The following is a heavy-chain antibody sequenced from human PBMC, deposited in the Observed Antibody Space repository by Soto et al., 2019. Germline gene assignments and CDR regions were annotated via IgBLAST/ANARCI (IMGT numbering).Heavy chain of an antibody. CDR3: ARQDIVLMVYANDY. CDR1: GGSISSSSSY. J-gene: IGHJ4*02. CDR2: IYYSGST. D-gene: IGHD2-8*01. V-gene: IGHV4-39*01. Sequence: SETLSLTCTFAGGSISSSSSYWGWIRQPPGKGLEWIGSIYYSGSTYYNPSLKSRVTISVDTSKNQFSLKLSSVTAADTAVYYCARQDIVLMVYANDYWGQGTLVTVS.